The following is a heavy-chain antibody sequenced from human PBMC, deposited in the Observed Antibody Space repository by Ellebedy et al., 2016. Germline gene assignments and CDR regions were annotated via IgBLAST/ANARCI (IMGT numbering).Heavy chain of an antibody. CDR1: ELPSDDIS. CDR3: ARGGRWSFDN. D-gene: IGHD4/OR15-4a*01. J-gene: IGHJ3*02. CDR2: MNKDGSAI. V-gene: IGHV3-7*01. Sequence: GESLKISCTISELPSDDISISWFRQAPGKGLEWVANMNKDGSAIYYVDSVKGRFTISRDNARNSLDLQMSSLRAEDSAVYYCARGGRWSFDNWGQGTMVTVSS.